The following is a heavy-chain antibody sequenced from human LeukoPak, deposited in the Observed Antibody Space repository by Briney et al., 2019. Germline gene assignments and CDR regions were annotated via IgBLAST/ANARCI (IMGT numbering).Heavy chain of an antibody. CDR1: GGSISSYY. D-gene: IGHD3-10*01. CDR2: IYYSGST. V-gene: IGHV4-59*01. CDR3: ARDYGPGMVRRREYYFDY. Sequence: PSETLSLTCTVSGGSISSYYWSWIRQPPGKGLEWIGYIYYSGSTNYNPSLKSRVTISVDTSKNQFSLKLSSVTAADTAVYYCARDYGPGMVRRREYYFDYWGQGTLVTVSS. J-gene: IGHJ4*02.